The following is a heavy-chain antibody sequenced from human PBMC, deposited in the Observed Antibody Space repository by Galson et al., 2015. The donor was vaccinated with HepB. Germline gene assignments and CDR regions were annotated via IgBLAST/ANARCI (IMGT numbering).Heavy chain of an antibody. Sequence: SVKVSCKASGYTFTNYAIHWVRQAPGQRLEWMGWIYGGNGDTGYSRNFQGRVTITRDTSARTAYMELSSLRSEDTAVYYCARAPWGYYGMDVWGQGTTVTVSS. J-gene: IGHJ6*02. CDR1: GYTFTNYA. CDR3: ARAPWGYYGMDV. D-gene: IGHD3-16*01. CDR2: IYGGNGDT. V-gene: IGHV1-3*01.